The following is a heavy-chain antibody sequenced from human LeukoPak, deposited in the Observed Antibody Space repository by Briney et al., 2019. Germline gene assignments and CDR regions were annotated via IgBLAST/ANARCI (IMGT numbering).Heavy chain of an antibody. D-gene: IGHD3-10*01. CDR3: ARTRRITMPYARVGWFDP. CDR1: GYTFTSYD. CDR2: MNPNSGNT. J-gene: IGHJ5*02. Sequence: GASVKVSCKASGYTFTSYDINWVRQATGQGLEWVGWMNPNSGNTGYAQKFQGRVTITRNTSISTAYMELSSLRSDDTAVYYCARTRRITMPYARVGWFDPWGQGTLVTVSS. V-gene: IGHV1-8*03.